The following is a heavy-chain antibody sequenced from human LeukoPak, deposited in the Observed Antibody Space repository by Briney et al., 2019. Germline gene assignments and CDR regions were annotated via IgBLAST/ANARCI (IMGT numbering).Heavy chain of an antibody. CDR3: ARDHSYGGYFDY. J-gene: IGHJ4*02. CDR2: IYYSGST. D-gene: IGHD5-18*01. V-gene: IGHV4-30-4*08. Sequence: SQTLSLTCSVSGGSISSGNYYWSWLRQPPGKGLEWIGYIYYSGSTYYNPSLKSRVTISVDTSKNQFSLKLSSVTAADTAVYYCARDHSYGGYFDYWGQGTLVTVSS. CDR1: GGSISSGNYY.